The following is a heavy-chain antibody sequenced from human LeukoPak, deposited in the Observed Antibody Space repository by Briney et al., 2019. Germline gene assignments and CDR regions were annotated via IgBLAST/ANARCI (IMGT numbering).Heavy chain of an antibody. J-gene: IGHJ4*02. CDR3: ARFSPRAMGNYFDF. V-gene: IGHV4-30-2*01. CDR2: IYPRGST. D-gene: IGHD7-27*01. Sequence: SQTLSLTCAVSGGSISSGSYSWSWIRQPPGKGLEWIGYIYPRGSTYYNPSLKSRVTMSLDRSANQFSLNLSSVTAADTAVYYCARFSPRAMGNYFDFWGQGTLVTVSS. CDR1: GGSISSGSYS.